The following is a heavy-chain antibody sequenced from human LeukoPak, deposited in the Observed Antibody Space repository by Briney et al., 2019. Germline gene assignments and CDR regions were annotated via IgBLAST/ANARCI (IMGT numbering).Heavy chain of an antibody. Sequence: GGSLRLSCAASGFTFSSYSMNWVRQAPGKGLEWVAGISTGGDSKHYADSVKDRFTISRDTSKDTVHLQMDTLRPEDTAVYYCAREGGSSGHCGYFDYWGQGTLVTVSS. CDR3: AREGGSSGHCGYFDY. CDR1: GFTFSSYS. CDR2: ISTGGDSK. J-gene: IGHJ4*02. D-gene: IGHD3-22*01. V-gene: IGHV3-30*03.